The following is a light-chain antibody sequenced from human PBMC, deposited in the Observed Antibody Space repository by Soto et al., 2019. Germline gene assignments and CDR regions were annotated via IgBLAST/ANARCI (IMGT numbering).Light chain of an antibody. Sequence: DIQMTQSPSSLSASVGDRVTITCRASQTISSYLNWYQQKPGKAPNLLIFAASSLRSGVPSRFSGSGSGTDFTLTISNLQPEDFATYYCQQSYNTPPTFGQGTKVDIK. CDR1: QTISSY. CDR2: AAS. V-gene: IGKV1-39*01. J-gene: IGKJ1*01. CDR3: QQSYNTPPT.